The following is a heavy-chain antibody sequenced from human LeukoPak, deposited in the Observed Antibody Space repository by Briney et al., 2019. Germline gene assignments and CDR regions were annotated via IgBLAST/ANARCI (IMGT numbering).Heavy chain of an antibody. D-gene: IGHD6-19*01. CDR3: ARERGTLAVAGDAVDI. V-gene: IGHV1-2*02. J-gene: IGHJ3*02. CDR2: INPNSGGT. Sequence: ASVKVSCKASGYTFTGYYMHWVRQAPGQGLEWMGWINPNSGGTKYAQKFQGRVTMTRDTSINTAYMEVRRLTSDDTAVYYCARERGTLAVAGDAVDIWGQGTMVTVSS. CDR1: GYTFTGYY.